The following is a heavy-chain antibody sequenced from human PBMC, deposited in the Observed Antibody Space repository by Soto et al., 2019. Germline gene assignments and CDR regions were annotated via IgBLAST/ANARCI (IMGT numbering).Heavy chain of an antibody. V-gene: IGHV3-23*01. CDR1: GFTFSNYA. CDR3: AKERLARLSDY. D-gene: IGHD2-21*01. Sequence: EVQLLDSGGGLVQPGGSLRLSCAASGFTFSNYAMSWVRQAPGKGLDWVSTISSSGSNTYYADSVKGRFSISRDNSRNTVYLEMKNLRAEDTAVYYCAKERLARLSDYWGPGTLVTVSS. J-gene: IGHJ4*02. CDR2: ISSSGSNT.